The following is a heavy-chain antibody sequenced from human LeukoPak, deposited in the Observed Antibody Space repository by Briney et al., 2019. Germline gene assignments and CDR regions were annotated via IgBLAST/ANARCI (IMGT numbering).Heavy chain of an antibody. V-gene: IGHV4-34*01. J-gene: IGHJ4*02. D-gene: IGHD4-17*01. Sequence: PSETLSLTCAVYSGSFSGYYWSWIRQPPGKGLEWIGEINHSGSTNYNPSLKSRVTISVDTSKNQFSLKLSSVTAADTAVYYCARRPAYGDLYSFDYWGQGNLVTVSS. CDR2: INHSGST. CDR1: SGSFSGYY. CDR3: ARRPAYGDLYSFDY.